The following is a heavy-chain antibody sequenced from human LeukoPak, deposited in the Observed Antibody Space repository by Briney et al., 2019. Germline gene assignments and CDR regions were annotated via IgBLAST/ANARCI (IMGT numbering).Heavy chain of an antibody. CDR3: ARDIPGSGYDSAFDI. V-gene: IGHV1-2*02. J-gene: IGHJ3*02. Sequence: GASVKVSCKASGYTFTGYYMHWVRQAPGQGLEWMGWINPNSGGTNYAQKFQGRVTMTRDTSISTAYMELSRLRSDDTAVYYCARDIPGSGYDSAFDIWGQGTMVTVSS. CDR1: GYTFTGYY. CDR2: INPNSGGT. D-gene: IGHD5-12*01.